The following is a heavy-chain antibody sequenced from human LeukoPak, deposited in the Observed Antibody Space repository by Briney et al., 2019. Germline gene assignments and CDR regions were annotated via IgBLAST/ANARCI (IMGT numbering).Heavy chain of an antibody. CDR3: ARSISARSPPYGMDV. CDR2: LYYSGTT. CDR1: GGSISSYR. V-gene: IGHV4-59*08. J-gene: IGHJ6*02. Sequence: SETLSLTCTVSGGSISSYRWGWIRQPPGKGLEWIGYLYYSGTTNFSPSLKSRVPISLDTSKNQFSLKLSSVTAADTAVYYCARSISARSPPYGMDVWGQGTTVTVSS. D-gene: IGHD6-6*01.